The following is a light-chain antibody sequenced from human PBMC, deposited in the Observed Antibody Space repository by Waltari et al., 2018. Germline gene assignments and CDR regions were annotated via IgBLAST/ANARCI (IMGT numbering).Light chain of an antibody. CDR2: KAS. CDR1: QSIVVW. Sequence: DIQVTQSPSTLSASVGDRVTITCRASQSIVVWLAWYQQKPGKAPRLLIYKASYLESGVPSRFSGSASGTAFTLTISSLQADDFATYYCLQYNSYPWTFGQGTTVE. V-gene: IGKV1-5*03. CDR3: LQYNSYPWT. J-gene: IGKJ1*01.